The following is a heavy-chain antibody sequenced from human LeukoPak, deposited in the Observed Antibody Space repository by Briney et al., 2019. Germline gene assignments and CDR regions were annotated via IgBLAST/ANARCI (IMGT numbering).Heavy chain of an antibody. CDR2: ISSSSYI. Sequence: GGSLRHSCSASGFTFSSYSMNWVRQAPGKGLEWVSSISSSSYIYYADSVKGRFTISRDNAKNLLYLQMNSLRAEDTAVYYCARDLDVWSGHWDYWGQGTLVTVSS. J-gene: IGHJ4*02. CDR1: GFTFSSYS. V-gene: IGHV3-21*01. D-gene: IGHD3-3*01. CDR3: ARDLDVWSGHWDY.